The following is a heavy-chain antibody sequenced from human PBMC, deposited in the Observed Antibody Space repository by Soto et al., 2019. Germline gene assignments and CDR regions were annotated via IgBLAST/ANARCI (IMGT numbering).Heavy chain of an antibody. J-gene: IGHJ6*03. CDR3: ARGLTDYGDYGRGYYYYMDV. CDR2: IYYSGST. Sequence: SETLSLTCTVSGGSISSYYWSWIRQPPGKGLEWIGYIYYSGSTNYNPSLKSRVTISVDTSKNQFSLKLSSVTAADTAVYYCARGLTDYGDYGRGYYYYMDVWGKGTTVTVSS. CDR1: GGSISSYY. V-gene: IGHV4-59*01. D-gene: IGHD4-17*01.